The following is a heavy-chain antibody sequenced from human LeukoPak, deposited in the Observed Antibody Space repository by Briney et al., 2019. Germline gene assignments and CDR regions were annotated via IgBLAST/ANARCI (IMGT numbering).Heavy chain of an antibody. J-gene: IGHJ4*02. CDR2: ISGYNDNT. Sequence: ASVKVSCKASGYTFTSYDINWVRQATGQGLEWMGWISGYNDNTNYAQKLQGRVTMTTDTSTNTAYMELRSLTSDDTAVYYCARHRDETYYFDSRGYYFDYWGQGTLVTVSS. CDR3: ARHRDETYYFDSRGYYFDY. V-gene: IGHV1-18*01. CDR1: GYTFTSYD. D-gene: IGHD3-22*01.